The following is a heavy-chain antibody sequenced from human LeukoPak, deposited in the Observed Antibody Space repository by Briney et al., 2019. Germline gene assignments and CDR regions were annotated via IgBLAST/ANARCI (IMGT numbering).Heavy chain of an antibody. CDR1: GFTFSSYA. CDR2: ISGSGGST. J-gene: IGHJ4*02. D-gene: IGHD3-10*01. V-gene: IGHV3-23*01. Sequence: PGGSLRLSCAASGFTFSSYAMGWVRQAPGKGLEWVSSISGSGGSTYYADSVKGRFTISRDNSKNTLYLQMNSLRAEDTAVYYCASLYYGSGSYYKQYYFDYWGQGTLVTVSS. CDR3: ASLYYGSGSYYKQYYFDY.